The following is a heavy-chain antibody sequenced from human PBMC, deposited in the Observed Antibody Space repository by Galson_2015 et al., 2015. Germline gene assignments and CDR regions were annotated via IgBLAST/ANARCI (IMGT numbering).Heavy chain of an antibody. Sequence: SVKVSCKASGYTFVSSGISWGRQAPGQGLEWMGWISGHNGDTRCAQEVQDRVTMTTDTSTSTAYMELRSLRSDDTAVYYCGRSGDGNWIDPWGQGTLVSVSS. D-gene: IGHD3-10*01. CDR3: GRSGDGNWIDP. CDR2: ISGHNGDT. CDR1: GYTFVSSG. V-gene: IGHV1-18*04. J-gene: IGHJ5*02.